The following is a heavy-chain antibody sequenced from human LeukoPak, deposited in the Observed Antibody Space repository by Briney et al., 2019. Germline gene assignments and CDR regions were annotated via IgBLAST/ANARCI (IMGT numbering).Heavy chain of an antibody. CDR2: IIPIFGTA. V-gene: IGHV1-69*13. CDR1: GGTWSSYD. Sequence: SVRVSCKASGGTWSSYDICSVRQAPGQGLDWMGGIIPIFGTANYAQKFQGRVTITADESTSTAYMELSSLRSEDTAVYYCARSQWPNQGLFDYWGQGTLVTVSS. CDR3: ARSQWPNQGLFDY. J-gene: IGHJ4*02. D-gene: IGHD6-19*01.